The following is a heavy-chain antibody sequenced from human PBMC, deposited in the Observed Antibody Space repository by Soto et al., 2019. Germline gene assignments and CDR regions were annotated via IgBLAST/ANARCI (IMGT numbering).Heavy chain of an antibody. J-gene: IGHJ4*02. CDR3: AIPSGLTVTGPDY. V-gene: IGHV3-23*01. D-gene: IGHD6-19*01. Sequence: EVQLLESGGGLVQPGGSLRLSCAASGFIFSNYAMSWVRQAPGKGLEWVSAIGGNGADTYYADSVKGRFTISRDNSKNTLYPQMNSLRAEDTAVYFCAIPSGLTVTGPDYWGQGTLVTVSS. CDR2: IGGNGADT. CDR1: GFIFSNYA.